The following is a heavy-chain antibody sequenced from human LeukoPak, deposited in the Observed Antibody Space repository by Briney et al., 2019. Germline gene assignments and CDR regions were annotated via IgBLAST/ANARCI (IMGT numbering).Heavy chain of an antibody. V-gene: IGHV1-2*02. D-gene: IGHD5-18*01. CDR3: ARGDKKENLSGPSGYFDP. J-gene: IGHJ5*02. Sequence: ASVKVSCKASGYTFTGYYMHWVRQAPGQGLEWMGWINPNSGGTNYAQKFQGRVTMTRDTSISTAYMELSRLRSDDTAVHYCARGDKKENLSGPSGYFDPWGQGSLVTVSS. CDR2: INPNSGGT. CDR1: GYTFTGYY.